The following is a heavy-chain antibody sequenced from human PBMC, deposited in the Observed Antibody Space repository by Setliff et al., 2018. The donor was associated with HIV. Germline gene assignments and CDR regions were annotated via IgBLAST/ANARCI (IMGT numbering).Heavy chain of an antibody. Sequence: SETLSLTCAAYGGSLSGYYWSWIRQTPGKGLEWIGEVHYSGRTAYNPSLQSRVAISVDMYRNQFFLRLTSVTAADTSVYYCARLGDSGYDFRGYFDYWGQGKLVTVSS. CDR2: VHYSGRT. D-gene: IGHD5-12*01. J-gene: IGHJ4*02. CDR3: ARLGDSGYDFRGYFDY. V-gene: IGHV4-34*01. CDR1: GGSLSGYY.